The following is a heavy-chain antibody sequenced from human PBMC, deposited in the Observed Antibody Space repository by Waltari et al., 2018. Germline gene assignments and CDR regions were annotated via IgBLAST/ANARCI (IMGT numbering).Heavy chain of an antibody. J-gene: IGHJ4*02. Sequence: QVQLPESGPGLVKPSETLSLPCTVSGGSLSSYYWSWIRQPPGKGLEWIGYIYYSGSTNYNPSLKSRVTISVDTSKNQFSLKLSSVTAADTAVYYCARGGRDGYNAPFDYWGQGTLVTVSS. CDR1: GGSLSSYY. V-gene: IGHV4-59*01. CDR2: IYYSGST. CDR3: ARGGRDGYNAPFDY. D-gene: IGHD5-12*01.